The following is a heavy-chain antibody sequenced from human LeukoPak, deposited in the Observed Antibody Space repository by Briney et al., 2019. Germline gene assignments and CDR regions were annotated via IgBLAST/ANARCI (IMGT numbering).Heavy chain of an antibody. D-gene: IGHD1-1*01. CDR3: ARDEERRDAFDI. V-gene: IGHV1-18*01. CDR2: ISAYNGNT. CDR1: GYTFTGYG. Sequence: SVKVSCKASGYTFTGYGISWVRQAPGQGLEGMGWISAYNGNTNYAQKLQGRVTMTTDTSTSTAYMELRSLRSDDTAVYYCARDEERRDAFDIWGQGTMVTVSS. J-gene: IGHJ3*02.